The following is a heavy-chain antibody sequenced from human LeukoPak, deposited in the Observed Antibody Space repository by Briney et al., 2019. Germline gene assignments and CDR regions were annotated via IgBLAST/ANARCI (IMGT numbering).Heavy chain of an antibody. V-gene: IGHV4-34*01. J-gene: IGHJ6*03. CDR2: INHSGST. Sequence: PSETLSLTCAVCGGSFSGYYWSWIRQPPGKGLEWIGEINHSGSTNYNPSLKSRVTISVDTSKNQFSLKLSSVTAADTAVYYCARAGGAAAGRFYYYYYYMDVWGKGTTVTVSS. CDR3: ARAGGAAAGRFYYYYYYMDV. D-gene: IGHD6-13*01. CDR1: GGSFSGYY.